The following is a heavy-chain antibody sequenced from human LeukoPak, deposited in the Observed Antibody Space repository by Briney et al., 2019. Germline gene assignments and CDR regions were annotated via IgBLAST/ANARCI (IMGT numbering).Heavy chain of an antibody. CDR2: LYYSGNT. D-gene: IGHD5-18*01. CDR1: GGSISSSHYY. Sequence: SETLSLICTVSGGSISSSHYYWGWIRQPPGKGLEWIGSLYYSGNTYYNPSLKSRVTISVDTSKNQFSLRLSSVTAADSAVYYCAGWMQLWSTTLNGLKSFQHWGQGTLVTVSS. CDR3: AGWMQLWSTTLNGLKSFQH. J-gene: IGHJ1*01. V-gene: IGHV4-39*01.